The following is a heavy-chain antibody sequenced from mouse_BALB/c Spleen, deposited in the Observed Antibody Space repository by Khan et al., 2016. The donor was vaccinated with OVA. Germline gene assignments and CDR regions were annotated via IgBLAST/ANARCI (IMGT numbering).Heavy chain of an antibody. D-gene: IGHD2-4*01. CDR3: VRNYDYDESLTY. CDR2: IWSGGVT. V-gene: IGHV2-2*02. J-gene: IGHJ3*01. CDR1: GFSLSSYG. Sequence: VQLQESGPGLVQPSQSLSITCTVSGFSLSSYGVHWVRQSPGKGLEWLGVIWSGGVTDYNAAFISRLSISKDNSKSQAFLKMNSLQANDTAIYYCVRNYDYDESLTYGGQGTLVTVSA.